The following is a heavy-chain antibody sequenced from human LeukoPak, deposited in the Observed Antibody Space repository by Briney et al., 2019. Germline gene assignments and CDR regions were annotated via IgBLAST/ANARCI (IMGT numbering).Heavy chain of an antibody. CDR3: AKLYSSSSEEDY. CDR1: GFTFSSYG. D-gene: IGHD6-6*01. Sequence: GGSLRLSCAASGFTFSSYGMHWVRQAPGEGLEWVAVISYDGSNKYYADSVKGRFTISRDNSKSTLYLQMNSLRAEDTAVYYCAKLYSSSSEEDYWGQGTLVTVSS. CDR2: ISYDGSNK. V-gene: IGHV3-30*18. J-gene: IGHJ4*02.